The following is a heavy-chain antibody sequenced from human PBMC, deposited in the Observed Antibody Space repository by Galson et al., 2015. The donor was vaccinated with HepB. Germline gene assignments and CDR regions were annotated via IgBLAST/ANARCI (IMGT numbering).Heavy chain of an antibody. D-gene: IGHD1-14*01. Sequence: SVKVSCKASGYTFTSYGISWVRQAPGQGLEWMGWISAYNGNTNYAQKLQGRVTMTTDTSTSTAYMELRSLRSDDTAVYYCARGAVPISPPEGNYYYMDVWGKGTTVTVSS. CDR1: GYTFTSYG. CDR2: ISAYNGNT. V-gene: IGHV1-18*01. J-gene: IGHJ6*03. CDR3: ARGAVPISPPEGNYYYMDV.